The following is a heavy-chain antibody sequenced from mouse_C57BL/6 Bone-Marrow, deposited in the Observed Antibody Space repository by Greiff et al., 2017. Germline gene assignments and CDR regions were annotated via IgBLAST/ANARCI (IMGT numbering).Heavy chain of an antibody. CDR3: AIEGLEVATEYFDV. CDR1: GYTFTSYW. Sequence: VKLQQPGAELVKPGASVKMSCKASGYTFTSYWITWVKQRPGQGLEWIGDIYPGSGSTNYNEKFKSKATLTVDTSSSTAYMQLSSLTSEDSAVYYCAIEGLEVATEYFDVGGTGTTVTVSS. CDR2: IYPGSGST. J-gene: IGHJ1*03. D-gene: IGHD1-1*01. V-gene: IGHV1-55*01.